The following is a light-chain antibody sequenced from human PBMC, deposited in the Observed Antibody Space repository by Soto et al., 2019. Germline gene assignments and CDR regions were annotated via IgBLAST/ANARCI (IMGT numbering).Light chain of an antibody. CDR3: CSYAGDNTFVI. CDR1: SSDVGSYNL. CDR2: EGS. Sequence: QSALTQPASVSGSPGQSITISCAGSSSDVGSYNLVSWYQQHPGKAPKLMIYEGSKRPSRVSNRFSGSKSGNTASLTISGLQAEDEAAYYCCSYAGDNTFVIFGGGTKLTVL. V-gene: IGLV2-23*03. J-gene: IGLJ2*01.